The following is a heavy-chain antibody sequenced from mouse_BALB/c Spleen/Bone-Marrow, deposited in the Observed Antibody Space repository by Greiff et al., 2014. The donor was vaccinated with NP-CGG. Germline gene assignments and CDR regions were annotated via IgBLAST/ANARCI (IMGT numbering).Heavy chain of an antibody. CDR2: IDPANGNT. CDR3: ASYYYGSYGFAY. D-gene: IGHD1-1*01. Sequence: EVQLQQSGAELVNPGASVKLSCTASGFNIKDTYMHWVKQRPEQGLEWIGRIDPANGNTKYDPKFQGKATITADTSSNTAYLQLSSLTSEDTAVYYCASYYYGSYGFAYWGQGTLVTVSA. J-gene: IGHJ3*01. V-gene: IGHV14-3*02. CDR1: GFNIKDTY.